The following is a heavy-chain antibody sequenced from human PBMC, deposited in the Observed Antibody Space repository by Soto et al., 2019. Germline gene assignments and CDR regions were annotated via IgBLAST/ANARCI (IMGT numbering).Heavy chain of an antibody. D-gene: IGHD3-22*01. CDR3: AKSPGMYYYDSSGYYHYDY. CDR2: ISAYNGNT. J-gene: IGHJ4*02. V-gene: IGHV1-18*01. CDR1: GYTFTSYG. Sequence: ASVKVSCKASGYTFTSYGISWVRQAPGQGLEWMGWISAYNGNTYYADSVKGRFTISRDNSKNTLYLQMNSLRAEDTAVYYCAKSPGMYYYDSSGYYHYDYWGQGTLVTVSS.